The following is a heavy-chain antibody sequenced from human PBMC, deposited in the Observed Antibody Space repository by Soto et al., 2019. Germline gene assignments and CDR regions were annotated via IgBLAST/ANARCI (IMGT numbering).Heavy chain of an antibody. Sequence: SETLSLTCTVSGGSISSYYWSWIRQPPGKGLEWIGYIYYSRSTYYNPSLKSRVTISVDTSKNQFSLKLSSVTAADTAVYYCARGRVAAAKYYFDYWGQGTLVTVSS. V-gene: IGHV4-59*06. CDR1: GGSISSYY. CDR3: ARGRVAAAKYYFDY. CDR2: IYYSRST. D-gene: IGHD6-25*01. J-gene: IGHJ4*02.